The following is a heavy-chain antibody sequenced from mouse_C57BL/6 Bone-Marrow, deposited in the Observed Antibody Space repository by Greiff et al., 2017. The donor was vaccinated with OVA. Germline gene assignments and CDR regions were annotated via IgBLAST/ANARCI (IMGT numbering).Heavy chain of an antibody. V-gene: IGHV1-7*01. CDR3: ARRAILEWFAY. CDR2: INPSSGYT. CDR1: GYTFTSYW. J-gene: IGHJ3*01. Sequence: QVQLQQSGAELAKPGASVKLSCKASGYTFTSYWMHWVKQRPGQGLEWIGYINPSSGYTKYNQKFKDKATLTADKSSSTAYMQLSSLAYEDSAGYYCARRAILEWFAYWGQGTLVTVSA.